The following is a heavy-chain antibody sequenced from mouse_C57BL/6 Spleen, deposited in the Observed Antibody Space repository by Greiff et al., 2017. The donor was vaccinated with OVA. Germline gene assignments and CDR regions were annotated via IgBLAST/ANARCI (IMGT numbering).Heavy chain of an antibody. V-gene: IGHV7-1*01. CDR3: ARDEDSAMDY. Sequence: EVKLVESGGGLVQSGRSLRLSCATSGFTFSDFYMEWVRQAPGKGLEWIAASRNKANDYTTEYSASVKGRFIVSRDTSQSILYLQMNALRAEDTAIYYCARDEDSAMDYWGQGTSVTVSS. CDR1: GFTFSDFY. CDR2: SRNKANDYTT. J-gene: IGHJ4*01.